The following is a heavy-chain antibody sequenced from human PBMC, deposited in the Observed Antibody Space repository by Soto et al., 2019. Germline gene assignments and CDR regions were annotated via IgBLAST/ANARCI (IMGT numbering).Heavy chain of an antibody. CDR3: ARTKIKFGGAFYGMDV. CDR2: INPNSGGT. D-gene: IGHD3-16*01. V-gene: IGHV1-2*02. CDR1: GYTFTGYY. J-gene: IGHJ6*02. Sequence: ASVKVSCKASGYTFTGYYMHWVRQAPGQGLEWMGWINPNSGGTNYAQKFQGRVTMTRDTSISTAYMELSRLRSDDTAVYYCARTKIKFGGAFYGMDVWGQGTTVTVSS.